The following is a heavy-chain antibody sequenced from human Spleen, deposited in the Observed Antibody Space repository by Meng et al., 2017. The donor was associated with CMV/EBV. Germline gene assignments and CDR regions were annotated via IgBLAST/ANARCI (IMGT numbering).Heavy chain of an antibody. CDR3: ARLGDTTSGITGTPGYFDY. V-gene: IGHV5-51*01. Sequence: GGSLRCSCGGSGSSFTSYWIGWVRQMPGKGLEWMGIIYPGDSDTSYSPSFQGQVTISADKSISTAYLQWSSLKASDTAMYYCARLGDTTSGITGTPGYFDYWGQGTLVTVSS. J-gene: IGHJ4*02. CDR2: IYPGDSDT. CDR1: GSSFTSYW. D-gene: IGHD1-20*01.